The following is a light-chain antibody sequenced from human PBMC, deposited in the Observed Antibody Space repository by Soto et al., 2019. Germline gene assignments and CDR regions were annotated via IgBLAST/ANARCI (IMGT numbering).Light chain of an antibody. CDR1: QSISSY. V-gene: IGKV1-39*01. J-gene: IGKJ1*01. CDR3: QQSYSTPVT. CDR2: AAY. Sequence: DIQMTQSPSSLSASVGDRVTITCRASQSISSYLYWYQQKPGKAPKLMVFAAYSLQSGVPSRFSGSGSGTDFTLTISSLQPEDGATYYCQQSYSTPVTFGQGTKVDIK.